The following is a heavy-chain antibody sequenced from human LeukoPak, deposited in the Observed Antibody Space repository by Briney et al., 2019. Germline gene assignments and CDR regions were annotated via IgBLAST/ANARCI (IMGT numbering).Heavy chain of an antibody. CDR3: ARGGSGWYSFYYYYYMDV. V-gene: IGHV4-59*01. D-gene: IGHD6-19*01. J-gene: IGHJ6*03. Sequence: SETLSLTCTISGGSISSYYWSWIRQPPGRGLEWIGYIYYSGSTKYNPSLKSRVTIAVDTSKNQFSLRLTSVTAADTAVYYCARGGSGWYSFYYYYYMDVWGKGTTVTISS. CDR1: GGSISSYY. CDR2: IYYSGST.